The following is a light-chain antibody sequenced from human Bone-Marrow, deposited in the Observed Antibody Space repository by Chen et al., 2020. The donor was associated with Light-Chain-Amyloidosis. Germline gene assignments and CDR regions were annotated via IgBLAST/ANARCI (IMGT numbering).Light chain of an antibody. CDR2: GSS. Sequence: EIVLTQSPGTLSLSPGEGANLSCRASQTISSNYLTCYQQKFGQAPRLLIYGSSSRATGIPDRFTGSGSGTDFTLTINRLEPEDFAMYDCQQYGTSPLTFGGGTKVEIK. CDR3: QQYGTSPLT. V-gene: IGKV3-20*01. J-gene: IGKJ4*01. CDR1: QTISSNY.